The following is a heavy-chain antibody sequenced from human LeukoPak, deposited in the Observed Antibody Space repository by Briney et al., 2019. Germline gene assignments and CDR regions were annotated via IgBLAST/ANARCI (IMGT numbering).Heavy chain of an antibody. Sequence: SETLSLTCAVYGGSFSGYYWSWIRQPPKKGLEWIGEINHSGSTNYNPSLKSRVTISVDTSKNQFSLKVRSVTAADTAVYYCARGHVGSYAYYYHYGMDVWGQGTTVTVSS. D-gene: IGHD2-8*01. CDR1: GGSFSGYY. CDR3: ARGHVGSYAYYYHYGMDV. J-gene: IGHJ6*02. CDR2: INHSGST. V-gene: IGHV4-34*01.